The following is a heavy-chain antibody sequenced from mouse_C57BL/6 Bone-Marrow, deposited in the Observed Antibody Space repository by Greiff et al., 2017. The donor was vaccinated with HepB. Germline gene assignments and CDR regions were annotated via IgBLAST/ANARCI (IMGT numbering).Heavy chain of an antibody. CDR3: ASEGGYDGYFRLAY. CDR1: GYTFTSYW. V-gene: IGHV1-55*01. D-gene: IGHD2-3*01. Sequence: QVQLQQPGAELVKPGASVKMSCKASGYTFTSYWITWVKQRPGQGLEWIGDIYPGSGSTNYNEKFKSKATLTVDTSSSTAYMQLSSLTSEDSAVYYWASEGGYDGYFRLAYWGQGTLVTVSA. CDR2: IYPGSGST. J-gene: IGHJ3*01.